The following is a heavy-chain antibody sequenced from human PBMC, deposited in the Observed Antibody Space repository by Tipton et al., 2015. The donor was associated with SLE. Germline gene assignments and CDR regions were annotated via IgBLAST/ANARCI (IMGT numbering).Heavy chain of an antibody. J-gene: IGHJ3*02. D-gene: IGHD1-26*01. CDR3: ARVGLVGAADAFDI. Sequence: QLVQSGPEVKKPGSSVKVSCKASGGTFSSYAISWVQQAPGQGLEWMGWTSAYNGNTNYAQKLQGRVTMTTDTSTSTAYMELRSLRSDDTAVYYCARVGLVGAADAFDIWGQGTMVTVSS. CDR1: GGTFSSYA. V-gene: IGHV1-18*01. CDR2: TSAYNGNT.